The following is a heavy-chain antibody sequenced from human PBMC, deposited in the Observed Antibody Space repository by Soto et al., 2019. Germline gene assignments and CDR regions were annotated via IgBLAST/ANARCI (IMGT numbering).Heavy chain of an antibody. J-gene: IGHJ4*02. Sequence: GESLKISCQGSENIFPTSWIGWGRQMPGKGLEWMGIIYPGDSDTRYSPSFQGQVTISADKSINIAYLQGSSLKASDTAIYYCARGKYCTTGACYFYDYWGRGTQVTVSS. CDR3: ARGKYCTTGACYFYDY. V-gene: IGHV5-51*01. D-gene: IGHD2-8*01. CDR2: IYPGDSDT. CDR1: ENIFPTSW.